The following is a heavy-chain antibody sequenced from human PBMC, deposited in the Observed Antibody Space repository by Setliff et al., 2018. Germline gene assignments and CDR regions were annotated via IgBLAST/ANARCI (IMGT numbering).Heavy chain of an antibody. J-gene: IGHJ4*02. CDR2: VSTTGNS. Sequence: SETLSLTCTVSGGSVNSYYWSWIRLPPGRGLEWIGYVSTTGNSKYNPSLKSRLTIFMDTSKSQFSLWLSSVTAADTATYYCARGDSSGNNYPVLDYWGQGTLVTVSS. D-gene: IGHD5-18*01. CDR1: GGSVNSYY. CDR3: ARGDSSGNNYPVLDY. V-gene: IGHV4-4*08.